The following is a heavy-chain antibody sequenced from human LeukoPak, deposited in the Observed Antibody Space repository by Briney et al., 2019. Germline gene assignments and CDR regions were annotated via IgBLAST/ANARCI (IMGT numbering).Heavy chain of an antibody. Sequence: ASVKVSCKASGGTFSSYAISWVRQAPGQGLEWMGGIIPIFGTANYAQKFQGRVTITTDESTSTAYMELSSLRSEDTAVYYCARERHGDYGTFDYWGQGTLVTVSS. CDR1: GGTFSSYA. V-gene: IGHV1-69*05. J-gene: IGHJ4*02. D-gene: IGHD4-17*01. CDR2: IIPIFGTA. CDR3: ARERHGDYGTFDY.